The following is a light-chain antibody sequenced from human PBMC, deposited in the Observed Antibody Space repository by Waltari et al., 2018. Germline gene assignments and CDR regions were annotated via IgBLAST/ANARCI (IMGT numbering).Light chain of an antibody. CDR2: GAV. CDR1: QSVRSN. Sequence: EIVMTQSPGTLSVSPGERAPLSCRASQSVRSNFAWYQQKPGQAPRLIIYGAVTRGTDVPARFSASGSGTEFTLTISSVQSEDFAVYYCQHYNNWPYTFGQGTKLEI. J-gene: IGKJ2*01. CDR3: QHYNNWPYT. V-gene: IGKV3-15*01.